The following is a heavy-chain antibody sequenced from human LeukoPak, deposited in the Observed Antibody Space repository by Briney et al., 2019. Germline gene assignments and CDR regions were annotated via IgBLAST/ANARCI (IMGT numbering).Heavy chain of an antibody. CDR3: ARAGLGYCSSTSCYAGYYYCYYMDV. CDR2: INPNSGGT. V-gene: IGHV1-2*02. D-gene: IGHD2-2*01. Sequence: ASVKVSCKASGYTFTGYYMHWVRQAPGQGLEWMGWINPNSGGTNYAQKFQGRVTMTRDTSISTAYMELSRLRSDDTAVYYCARAGLGYCSSTSCYAGYYYCYYMDVWGKGTTVTVSS. CDR1: GYTFTGYY. J-gene: IGHJ6*03.